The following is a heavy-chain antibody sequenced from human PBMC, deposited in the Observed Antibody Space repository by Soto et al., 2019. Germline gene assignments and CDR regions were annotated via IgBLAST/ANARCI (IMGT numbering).Heavy chain of an antibody. CDR2: IYHTGST. CDR1: GGSINSSDW. D-gene: IGHD3-3*01. J-gene: IGHJ4*02. Sequence: QVQLQDSGPGLVKPSGTLSRTCGVSGGSINSSDWWGWVRQPPGKGLEWIGEIYHTGSTYYNPSLKSRVTISVDKSKNQFSLKLRSVTAADTAVYYCATGPTILRYYFYYWGQGTLVTVSS. CDR3: ATGPTILRYYFYY. V-gene: IGHV4-4*02.